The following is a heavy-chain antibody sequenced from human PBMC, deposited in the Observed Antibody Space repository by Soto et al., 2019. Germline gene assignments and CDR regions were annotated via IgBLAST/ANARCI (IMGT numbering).Heavy chain of an antibody. CDR2: ISGSDDST. D-gene: IGHD3-22*01. J-gene: IGHJ4*02. CDR1: GFTFSSYA. V-gene: IGHV3-23*01. CDR3: ARDHAYYYDSSGYPLGLDY. Sequence: GESLKISCAASGFTFSSYAMSWVRQAPGKGLEWVSVISGSDDSTYYADSVKGRFTISRDNSKNTLYLQMNSLRAEDTAVYYCARDHAYYYDSSGYPLGLDYWGQGTLVTVSS.